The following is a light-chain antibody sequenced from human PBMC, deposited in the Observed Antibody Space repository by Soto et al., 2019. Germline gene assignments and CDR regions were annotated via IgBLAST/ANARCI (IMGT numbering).Light chain of an antibody. CDR3: SSYAGLVV. CDR1: SSDVGGYNY. CDR2: EVS. V-gene: IGLV2-8*01. J-gene: IGLJ2*01. Sequence: QSALTQPPSASGSPGQSVTISCTGTSSDVGGYNYDSWYQQHPGKAPKLMIYEVSKRPSGVPDRFSGSKSGNTASLTVSGLQAEDEADYYCSSYAGLVVFGGGTKLTVL.